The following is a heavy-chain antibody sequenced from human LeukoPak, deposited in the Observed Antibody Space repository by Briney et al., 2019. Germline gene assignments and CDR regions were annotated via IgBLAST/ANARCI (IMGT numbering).Heavy chain of an antibody. Sequence: PSETLSLTCTVSGASLSSYCWSWIRQPPGKGLEWIGYIYYSGSTNYNPSLKSRVTISLDPSKNQFSLKLSSVTAADTAVYYCARDPGPYCTTTTCYVDYWGQGTLVTVSS. J-gene: IGHJ4*02. CDR1: GASLSSYC. CDR3: ARDPGPYCTTTTCYVDY. CDR2: IYYSGST. V-gene: IGHV4-59*01. D-gene: IGHD2-2*01.